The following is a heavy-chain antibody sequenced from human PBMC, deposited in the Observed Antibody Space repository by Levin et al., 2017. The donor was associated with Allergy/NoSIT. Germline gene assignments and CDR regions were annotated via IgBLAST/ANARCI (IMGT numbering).Heavy chain of an antibody. D-gene: IGHD2-15*01. J-gene: IGHJ3*02. CDR3: VRPCSGGSCYSDAFDI. CDR1: GFMVSRNH. V-gene: IGHV3-53*01. Sequence: GESLKISCAASGFMVSRNHMNWVRHAPGKGLEWVSVILSGGETDYADSVKGRFTISRDSSKNTLHLQMNSLRAEDSAIYYCVRPCSGGSCYSDAFDIWGQGTVVTVSS. CDR2: ILSGGET.